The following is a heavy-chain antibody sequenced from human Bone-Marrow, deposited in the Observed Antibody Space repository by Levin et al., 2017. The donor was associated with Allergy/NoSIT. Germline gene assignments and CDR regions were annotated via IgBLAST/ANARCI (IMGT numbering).Heavy chain of an antibody. CDR2: ISYDGSNK. CDR3: AKEQTTSTVTRRYYYYGMDV. Sequence: GESLKISCAASGFTFSSYGMHWVRQAPGKGLEWVAVISYDGSNKYYADSVKGRFTISRDNSKNTLYLQMNSLRAEDTAVYYCAKEQTTSTVTRRYYYYGMDVWGQGTTVTVSS. J-gene: IGHJ6*02. D-gene: IGHD4-17*01. CDR1: GFTFSSYG. V-gene: IGHV3-30*18.